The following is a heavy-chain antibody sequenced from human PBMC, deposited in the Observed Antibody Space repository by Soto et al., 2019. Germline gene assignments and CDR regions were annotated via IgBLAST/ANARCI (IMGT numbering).Heavy chain of an antibody. V-gene: IGHV1-69*01. CDR3: ARDPSTINKLIGVWFDP. D-gene: IGHD4-4*01. Sequence: QIRLVQSGAEVQKPGSSVRVSCKASGDTFGRFTINWVRQAPGQGLEWMGGIKTLSDITNYAQRFQGRVTFTADASTSTVYLELSSLRSEDTAMYYCARDPSTINKLIGVWFDPWGQGTLVTVSS. CDR1: GDTFGRFT. CDR2: IKTLSDIT. J-gene: IGHJ5*02.